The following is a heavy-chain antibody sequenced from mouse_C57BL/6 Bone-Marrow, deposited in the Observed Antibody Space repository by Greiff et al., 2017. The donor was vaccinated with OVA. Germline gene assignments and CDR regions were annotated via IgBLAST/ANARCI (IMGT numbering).Heavy chain of an antibody. CDR2: FYPGSGSI. CDR3: ARNAYYYGSWAY. V-gene: IGHV1-62-2*01. D-gene: IGHD1-1*01. Sequence: QVQLKESGAELVKPGASVKLSCKASGYTFTEYTIHWVKQRSGQGLEWIGWFYPGSGSIKYNEKFKDKATLTADKSSSTVYMELSRLTSEDSAVYFYARNAYYYGSWAYWGQGTLVTVSA. CDR1: GYTFTEYT. J-gene: IGHJ3*01.